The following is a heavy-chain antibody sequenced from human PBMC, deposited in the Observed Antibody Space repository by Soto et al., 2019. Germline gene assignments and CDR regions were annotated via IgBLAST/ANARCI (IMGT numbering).Heavy chain of an antibody. D-gene: IGHD6-6*01. CDR2: ISYDGSNK. CDR1: GFTFSSYG. Sequence: GSVRLSCXASGFTFSSYGMHWVRQAPGKGLEWVAVISYDGSNKYYADSVKGRFTISRDNSKNTLYLQMNSLRAEDTAVYYCAKDLKSIASRRSYWYFDLWGRGTLVTVSS. J-gene: IGHJ2*01. V-gene: IGHV3-30*18. CDR3: AKDLKSIASRRSYWYFDL.